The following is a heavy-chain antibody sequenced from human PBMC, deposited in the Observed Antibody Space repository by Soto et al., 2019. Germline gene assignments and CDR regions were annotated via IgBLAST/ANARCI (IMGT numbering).Heavy chain of an antibody. Sequence: GGSLRLSCAASGFTFSTYWMQWVRQVPGEGLVWVSAISGSGGSTYYADSVKGRFTISRDNSKNTLYLQMNSLRAEDTAVYYCAKGNNWNYNYMDVWGKGTTVTVS. CDR2: ISGSGGST. D-gene: IGHD1-20*01. CDR1: GFTFSTYW. J-gene: IGHJ6*03. CDR3: AKGNNWNYNYMDV. V-gene: IGHV3-23*01.